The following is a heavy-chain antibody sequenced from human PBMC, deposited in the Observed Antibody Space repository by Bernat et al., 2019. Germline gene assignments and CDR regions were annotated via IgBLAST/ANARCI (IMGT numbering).Heavy chain of an antibody. CDR2: IYYSGST. CDR3: ARRRYNWNDRLRMTFDP. CDR1: GGSISSSSYY. Sequence: QLQLQESGPGLVKPSETLSLTCTVSGGSISSSSYYWGWIRQPPGKGLEWSGSIYYSGSTYYNPSLKSRVTISVDTSKNQFSLKLSSVTAADTAVYYCARRRYNWNDRLRMTFDPWGQGTLVTVSS. J-gene: IGHJ5*02. V-gene: IGHV4-39*01. D-gene: IGHD1-1*01.